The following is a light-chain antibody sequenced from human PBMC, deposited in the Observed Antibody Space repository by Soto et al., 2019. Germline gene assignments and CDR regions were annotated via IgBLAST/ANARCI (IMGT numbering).Light chain of an antibody. J-gene: IGLJ1*01. CDR3: CSYTGSTYV. V-gene: IGLV2-23*01. CDR2: EGS. Sequence: QSVLTQPASVSGSPGQSITISCTGTSSDVGNYNLISWYQQHPGKAPKLMIYEGSKRPSGASNRFSGSKSGNTASLTISGLQAEDDADYYCCSYTGSTYVFGTGTKVTVL. CDR1: SSDVGNYNL.